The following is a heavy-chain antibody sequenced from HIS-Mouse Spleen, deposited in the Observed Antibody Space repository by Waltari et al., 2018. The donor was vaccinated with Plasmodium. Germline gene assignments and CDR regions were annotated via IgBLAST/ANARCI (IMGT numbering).Heavy chain of an antibody. D-gene: IGHD6-6*01. J-gene: IGHJ3*02. CDR2: IYSGGRT. CDR3: ARGMKSSSSAVDI. Sequence: ATGKGLEWVSVIYSGGRTYYADSVKGRFTNSRDNSKNTLYLQMNSLRAEDTAVYYCARGMKSSSSAVDIWGQGTMVTGSS. V-gene: IGHV3-53*01.